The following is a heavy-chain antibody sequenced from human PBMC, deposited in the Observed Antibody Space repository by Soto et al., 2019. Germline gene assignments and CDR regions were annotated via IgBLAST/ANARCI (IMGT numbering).Heavy chain of an antibody. CDR1: GGSISSYY. Sequence: QVQLQESGPGLVKPSETLSLTCTVSGGSISSYYWSWIRQPPGKGLEWIGDIYYSGSTNYNPSLKSRLTISLDTSKNHFSLKLSSVTAADTAVYYCARKGRFRPENDAFDIWGQGTMVTVSS. J-gene: IGHJ3*02. D-gene: IGHD3-3*01. CDR2: IYYSGST. V-gene: IGHV4-59*01. CDR3: ARKGRFRPENDAFDI.